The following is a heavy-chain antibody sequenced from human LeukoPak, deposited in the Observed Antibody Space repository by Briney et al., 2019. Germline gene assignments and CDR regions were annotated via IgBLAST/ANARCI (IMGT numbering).Heavy chain of an antibody. CDR3: VGLGENY. V-gene: IGHV3-7*02. CDR1: GFTFRRYW. Sequence: GGSLRLSCAASGFTFRRYWMSWARQAPGKGLEWVANIKQDGSEKYYVDSVKGRFTISRDNAKNSLYLQMNSLRAEDTAVYYCVGLGENYWGQGTLVTVSS. D-gene: IGHD3-10*01. CDR2: IKQDGSEK. J-gene: IGHJ4*02.